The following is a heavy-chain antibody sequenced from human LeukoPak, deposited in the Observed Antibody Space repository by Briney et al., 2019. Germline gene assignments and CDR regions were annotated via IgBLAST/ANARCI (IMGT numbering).Heavy chain of an antibody. CDR2: ISGSSSHM. CDR3: VRDSGSSYGYYFLP. Sequence: GGSLRLSCAASGFTFNSYSMYWVRQAPGKGLEWVSSISGSSSHMFYADSVTGRFSISRDNANNSLYLQMNSLRAEDTAVYYCVRDSGSSYGYYFLPWGQGTLVTVSS. V-gene: IGHV3-21*01. D-gene: IGHD1-26*01. J-gene: IGHJ1*01. CDR1: GFTFNSYS.